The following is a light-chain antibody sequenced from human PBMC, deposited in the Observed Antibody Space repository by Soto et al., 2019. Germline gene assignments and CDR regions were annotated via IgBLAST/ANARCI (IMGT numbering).Light chain of an antibody. CDR3: QQYGSSPYT. Sequence: EIVLTQYPGTLSLSPGERATLSCRASQSVGSRYLAWYQQKPGQAPRLLIYGASSRATGIPDRFSGSGSGTDFTLTFSRLEPEDFAVYYCQQYGSSPYTFGQGTKLEIK. J-gene: IGKJ2*01. CDR2: GAS. V-gene: IGKV3-20*01. CDR1: QSVGSRY.